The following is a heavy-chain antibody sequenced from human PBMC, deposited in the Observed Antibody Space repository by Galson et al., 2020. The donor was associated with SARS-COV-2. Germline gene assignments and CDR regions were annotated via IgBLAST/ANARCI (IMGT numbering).Heavy chain of an antibody. V-gene: IGHV4-39*07. D-gene: IGHD5-12*01. J-gene: IGHJ4*02. CDR2: IYYSGST. CDR1: GGSISSSSYY. CDR3: ARERDGYPVYFDY. Sequence: SETLSLTCTVSGGSISSSSYYWGWIRQPPGKGLEWIGSIYYSGSTYYNPSLKSRVTISVDTSKNQFSLKLSSVTAADTAVYYCARERDGYPVYFDYWGQGTLVTVSS.